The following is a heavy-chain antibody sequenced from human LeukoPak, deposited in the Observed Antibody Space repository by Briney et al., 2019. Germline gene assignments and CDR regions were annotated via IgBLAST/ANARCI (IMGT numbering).Heavy chain of an antibody. J-gene: IGHJ4*02. CDR3: ARDVGYSSSWHVFDY. CDR1: SGSITTGDYF. Sequence: SETLSLTCTVSSGSITTGDYFWNWIRQPPGKGLEWIGYIHHSGSTSYNPSLQSRVTISVDTSKNQFSLKPSSVTAADTAVYCCARDVGYSSSWHVFDYWGQGTLVTVSS. CDR2: IHHSGST. V-gene: IGHV4-30-2*01. D-gene: IGHD6-13*01.